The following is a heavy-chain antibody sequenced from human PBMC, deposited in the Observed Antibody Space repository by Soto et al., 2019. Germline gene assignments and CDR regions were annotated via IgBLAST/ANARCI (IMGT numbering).Heavy chain of an antibody. Sequence: GVSLILSCAASGFTFSSYGMSWVSQAPGKGLECVANIKQGGSEKYYVDSVKGRFTISRDNAKNSLYLQMNSLRAEDTAVYYCARDRGRYRGYYYDRDVWGQGTTVTVAS. CDR2: IKQGGSEK. V-gene: IGHV3-7*05. CDR1: GFTFSSYG. D-gene: IGHD3-16*02. CDR3: ARDRGRYRGYYYDRDV. J-gene: IGHJ6*02.